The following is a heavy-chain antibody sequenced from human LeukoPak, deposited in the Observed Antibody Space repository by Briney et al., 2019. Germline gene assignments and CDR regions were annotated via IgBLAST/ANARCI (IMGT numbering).Heavy chain of an antibody. CDR3: ATDKTQSPLDYYYMDV. V-gene: IGHV1-2*02. J-gene: IGHJ6*03. CDR1: GYTFTGYY. CDR2: INPNSGGT. D-gene: IGHD4-11*01. Sequence: ASVKVSCKASGYTFTGYYMHWVRQAPGQGLEWMGWINPNSGGTNYAQKFQGRVTMTRDTSISTAYMGLSRLRSDDTAVYYCATDKTQSPLDYYYMDVWGKGKTVTVSS.